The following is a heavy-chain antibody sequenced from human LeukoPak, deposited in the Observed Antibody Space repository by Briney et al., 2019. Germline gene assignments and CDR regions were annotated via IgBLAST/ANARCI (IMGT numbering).Heavy chain of an antibody. CDR3: ARALELESLVPFDI. CDR2: ISSSSSYI. D-gene: IGHD6-19*01. V-gene: IGHV3-21*01. CDR1: GFTFSSYS. Sequence: GGFLRLSCEASGFTFSSYSMNWVRQAPGKGLEWVSSISSSSSYIYYADSVKGRFTISRDNAKNSLYLQMNSLRAEDTAVYYCARALELESLVPFDIWGQGTMVTVAS. J-gene: IGHJ3*02.